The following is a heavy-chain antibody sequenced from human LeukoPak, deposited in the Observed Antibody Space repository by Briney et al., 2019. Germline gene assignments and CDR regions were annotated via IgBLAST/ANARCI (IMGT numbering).Heavy chain of an antibody. CDR3: ARVVSGQYVDS. J-gene: IGHJ4*02. D-gene: IGHD2-15*01. CDR2: IYYSGNT. Sequence: SETLSLTCTVSGGSINSYYWSWIRQPPGKGLEWIGYIYYSGNTNYNPSLKSRITISVDTSKTHFSLRLYSVTAADTAVYFCARVVSGQYVDSWGQGTLVTVSS. V-gene: IGHV4-59*01. CDR1: GGSINSYY.